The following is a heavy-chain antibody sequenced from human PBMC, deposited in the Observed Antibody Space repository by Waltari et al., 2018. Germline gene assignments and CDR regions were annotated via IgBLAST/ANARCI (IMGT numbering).Heavy chain of an antibody. Sequence: EVQLVESGGGLVKPGGSLRLSCAASGFTFSSYSMNWVRQAPGKGLEWVSSISSSSSYIYYADAVKGRFTISRDNAKNSLYLQMNSLRAEDMAVYYCARDWRVRGVPYYFDYWGQRTLVTVSS. CDR3: ARDWRVRGVPYYFDY. CDR2: ISSSSSYI. V-gene: IGHV3-21*01. D-gene: IGHD3-10*01. CDR1: GFTFSSYS. J-gene: IGHJ4*02.